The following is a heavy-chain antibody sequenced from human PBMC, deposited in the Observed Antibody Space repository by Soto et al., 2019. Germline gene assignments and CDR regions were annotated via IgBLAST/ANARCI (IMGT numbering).Heavy chain of an antibody. CDR3: AKDLSLSVDREILTGYLGFDY. D-gene: IGHD3-9*01. CDR2: IIGSGGST. Sequence: EVQLLESGGGLVQPGGSLRLSCAASGFTFSSYAMSWVRQAPGKGLEWVSAIIGSGGSTYYSDSVKGRFTISRDNSKNTLYLQMTSLRAEDTAVYYCAKDLSLSVDREILTGYLGFDYWGQGTLVTVSS. J-gene: IGHJ4*02. CDR1: GFTFSSYA. V-gene: IGHV3-23*01.